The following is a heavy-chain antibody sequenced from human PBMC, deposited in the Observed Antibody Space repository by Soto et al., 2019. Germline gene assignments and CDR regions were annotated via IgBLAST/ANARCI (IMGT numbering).Heavy chain of an antibody. D-gene: IGHD2-2*01. V-gene: IGHV3-30-3*01. CDR1: GFTFSSYA. CDR2: ISYDGSNK. J-gene: IGHJ6*02. CDR3: ARGSPEVGYQLLFHYYYYGMDV. Sequence: PGGSLRLSCAASGFTFSSYAMHWVRQAPGKGLEWVAVISYDGSNKYYADSVKGRFTISRDNSKNTLYLQMNSLRAEDTAVYYCARGSPEVGYQLLFHYYYYGMDVWGQGTTVTVSS.